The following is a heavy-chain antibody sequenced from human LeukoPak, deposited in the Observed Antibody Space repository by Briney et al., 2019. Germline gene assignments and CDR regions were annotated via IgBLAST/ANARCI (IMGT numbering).Heavy chain of an antibody. D-gene: IGHD2-2*01. V-gene: IGHV3-21*01. CDR2: ISSSSSYI. J-gene: IGHJ5*02. CDR1: GFTFSTYA. CDR3: ARDPNIVVVPGSWFDP. Sequence: GGSLRLPCAASGFTFSTYAFSWVRQAPGKGLEWVSSISSSSSYIYYADSVKGRFTISRDNAKNSLYLQMNSLRAEDTAVYYCARDPNIVVVPGSWFDPWGQGTLVTVSS.